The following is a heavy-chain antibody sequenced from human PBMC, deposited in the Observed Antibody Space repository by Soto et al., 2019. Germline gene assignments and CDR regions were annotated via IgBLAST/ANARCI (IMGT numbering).Heavy chain of an antibody. CDR1: GFTCSSYD. Sequence: AGGSLRLSCAASGFTCSSYDMSWVRQAPGKGLEWVSTILVSGSTHYPDSVQVRFTISRDNSKNTVFLHMNTLTAGDTAVYYCAKATAAAGGAFDICGQGTMVTVSS. CDR3: AKATAAAGGAFDI. CDR2: ILVSGST. D-gene: IGHD1-1*01. J-gene: IGHJ3*02. V-gene: IGHV3-23*01.